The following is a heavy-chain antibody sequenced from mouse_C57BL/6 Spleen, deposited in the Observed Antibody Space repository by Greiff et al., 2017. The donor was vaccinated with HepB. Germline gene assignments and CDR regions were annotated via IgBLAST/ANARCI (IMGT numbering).Heavy chain of an antibody. D-gene: IGHD1-1*01. V-gene: IGHV1-47*01. J-gene: IGHJ2*01. Sequence: VQLKQSGAELVKPGASVKMSCKASGYTFTTYPIEWMKQNHGKSLEWIGNFHPYNDDTKYNEKFKGKATFTVEKSSNTIYVELSRLTSDDSAVYYCARAGSSYELDYWGQGTTLTVSS. CDR2: FHPYNDDT. CDR3: ARAGSSYELDY. CDR1: GYTFTTYP.